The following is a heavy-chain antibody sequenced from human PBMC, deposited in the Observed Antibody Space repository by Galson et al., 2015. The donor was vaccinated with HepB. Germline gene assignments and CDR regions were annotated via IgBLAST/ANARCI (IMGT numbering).Heavy chain of an antibody. Sequence: SLRLSCAASGFSFSDDYMDWVRQTPGRGLQWVGRCRNKANSYTTDYAASVRGRSTISRDDSKNLLYLHINSLTIDDTAVYYCARVRGGGMFDYWGQGTLVTVSS. CDR3: ARVRGGGMFDY. J-gene: IGHJ4*02. D-gene: IGHD4-23*01. CDR1: GFSFSDDY. CDR2: CRNKANSYTT. V-gene: IGHV3-72*01.